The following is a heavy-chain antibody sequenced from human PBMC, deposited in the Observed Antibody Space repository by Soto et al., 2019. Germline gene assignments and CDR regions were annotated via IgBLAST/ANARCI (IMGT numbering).Heavy chain of an antibody. CDR1: GFIFSTYG. Sequence: EVQLLESGGDLVQPGGSLRLSCAASGFIFSTYGMDWVRQAPGKGLEWISAISGSGASTYYADSVKGRFTISRDSSKNTVYLQMNSMRVEDTAVYYCAKDTKGCSITSCYYYYHYGMDVWGQGTTVTVSS. J-gene: IGHJ6*02. CDR2: ISGSGAST. V-gene: IGHV3-23*01. D-gene: IGHD2-2*01. CDR3: AKDTKGCSITSCYYYYHYGMDV.